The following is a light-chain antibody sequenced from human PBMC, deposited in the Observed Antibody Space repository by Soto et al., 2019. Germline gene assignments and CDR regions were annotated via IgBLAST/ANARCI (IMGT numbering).Light chain of an antibody. V-gene: IGKV1-17*03. J-gene: IGKJ1*01. Sequence: AFSASTGDRVTITCRASQDISNFLVWFQQRPGKVPKRLMYSANRLESGVPSRFSGSGSGTEFTLTISSLQPEDFATYYCLQHKSYPRTFGQGTKVDIK. CDR2: SAN. CDR3: LQHKSYPRT. CDR1: QDISNF.